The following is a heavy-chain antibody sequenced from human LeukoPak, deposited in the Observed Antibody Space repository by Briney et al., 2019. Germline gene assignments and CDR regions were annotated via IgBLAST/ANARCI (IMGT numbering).Heavy chain of an antibody. CDR2: ISGPTI. J-gene: IGHJ4*02. Sequence: GGSLRLSCAASGFAFSSLAMGWVRQAPGKGLEWIAYISGPTISYADSVKGRFTISRDNAKNSLYLQMNSLRDEDTAVYYCARDYRYYFDYWGQGTLVTVSS. D-gene: IGHD3-16*02. CDR1: GFAFSSLA. CDR3: ARDYRYYFDY. V-gene: IGHV3-48*02.